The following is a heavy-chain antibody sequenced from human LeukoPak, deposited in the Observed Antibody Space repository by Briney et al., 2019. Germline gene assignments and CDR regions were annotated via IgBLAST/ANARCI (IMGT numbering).Heavy chain of an antibody. CDR2: ISSSSSYI. Sequence: GGSLRLSCAASGFTFSSYSMNWVRQAPGKGLEWVSSISSSSSYIYYADSVKGRFTISRDNAKNSLYLQTNSLRAEDTAVYYCARDRQWLSYYYGMDVWGQGTTVTVSS. D-gene: IGHD6-19*01. CDR1: GFTFSSYS. CDR3: ARDRQWLSYYYGMDV. V-gene: IGHV3-21*01. J-gene: IGHJ6*02.